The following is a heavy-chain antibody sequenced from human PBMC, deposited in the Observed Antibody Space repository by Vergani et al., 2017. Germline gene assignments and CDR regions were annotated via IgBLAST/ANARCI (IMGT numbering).Heavy chain of an antibody. Sequence: QVQLVQSGAEVKKPGASVKVSCKASGYTFTGYYMHWVRQAPGQGLEWMGWINPNSGGTNYAQKLQGRVTMTRDTSISTAYMELSRLRSDDTAVYYCAREISRGAYDYWGQGTLVTVSS. CDR1: GYTFTGYY. V-gene: IGHV1-2*02. CDR3: AREISRGAYDY. J-gene: IGHJ4*02. CDR2: INPNSGGT. D-gene: IGHD3-10*01.